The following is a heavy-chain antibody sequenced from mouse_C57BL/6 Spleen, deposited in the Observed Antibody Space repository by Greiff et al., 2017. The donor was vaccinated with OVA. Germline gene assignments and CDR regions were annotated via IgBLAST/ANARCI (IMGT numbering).Heavy chain of an antibody. CDR3: ARNPTVVDAWFAY. D-gene: IGHD1-1*01. Sequence: VKLMESGPGLVQPSQCLSITCTVSGFSLTSYGVHWVRQSPGKGLEWLGVIWSGGSTDYNAAFISRLSISKDNSKSQVFLKMNCLQADSTAIDDCARNPTVVDAWFAYWGQGTLVTVSA. CDR1: GFSLTSYG. CDR2: IWSGGST. V-gene: IGHV2-2*01. J-gene: IGHJ3*01.